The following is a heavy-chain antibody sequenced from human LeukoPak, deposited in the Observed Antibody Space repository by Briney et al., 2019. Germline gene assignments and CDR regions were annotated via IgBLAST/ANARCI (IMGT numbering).Heavy chain of an antibody. V-gene: IGHV3-48*03. CDR2: ISSSGSTI. Sequence: GGSLRLSCAASGLTFSSYEMNWVRQAPGKGLEWVSYISSSGSTIYYADSVKGRFTISRDNAKISLYLQMNSLRAEDMAVYYCARVSWQLVFDYWGQGTLVTVSS. CDR3: ARVSWQLVFDY. CDR1: GLTFSSYE. J-gene: IGHJ4*02. D-gene: IGHD6-6*01.